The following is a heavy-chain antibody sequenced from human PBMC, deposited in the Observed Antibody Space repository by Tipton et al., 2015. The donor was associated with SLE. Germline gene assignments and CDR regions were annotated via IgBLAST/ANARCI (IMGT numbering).Heavy chain of an antibody. CDR1: GGSISSDDYY. CDR3: ARQRGGDFDY. V-gene: IGHV4-61*08. J-gene: IGHJ4*02. D-gene: IGHD2-15*01. CDR2: IYYSGST. Sequence: TLSLTCTVSGGSISSDDYYWTWIRQPPGKGLEWIGYIYYSGSTNYNPSLKSRVTISVDTSKNQFSLKLTSVTAADTAVYYCARQRGGDFDYWGQGTLVTVSS.